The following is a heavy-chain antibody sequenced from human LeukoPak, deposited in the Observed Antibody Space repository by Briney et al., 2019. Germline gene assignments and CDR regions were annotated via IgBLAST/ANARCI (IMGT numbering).Heavy chain of an antibody. J-gene: IGHJ4*02. CDR1: GYTFISYY. D-gene: IGHD3-16*01. CDR2: INPSRGST. CDR3: ARDATRGIGGSYDFDF. Sequence: ASVKVSCKASGYTFISYYMHWVRQAPGQGLEWMGIINPSRGSTSYAPKFQGRVTMTRDTSSSTVHMELRGLRSDDTAVYYCARDATRGIGGSYDFDFWGQGTLVTVSS. V-gene: IGHV1-46*01.